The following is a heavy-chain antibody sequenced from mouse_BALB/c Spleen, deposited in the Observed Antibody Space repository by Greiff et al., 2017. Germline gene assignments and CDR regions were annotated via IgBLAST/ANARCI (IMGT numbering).Heavy chain of an antibody. J-gene: IGHJ4*01. Sequence: EVKVVESGGGLVKPGGSLKLSCAASGFTFSDYYMYWVRQTPEKRLEWVATISDGGSYTYYPDSVKGRFTISRDNAKNNLYLQMSSLKSEDTAMYYCARDPNYYGSSSYAMDYWGQGTSVTVSS. CDR2: ISDGGSYT. D-gene: IGHD1-1*01. V-gene: IGHV5-4*02. CDR1: GFTFSDYY. CDR3: ARDPNYYGSSSYAMDY.